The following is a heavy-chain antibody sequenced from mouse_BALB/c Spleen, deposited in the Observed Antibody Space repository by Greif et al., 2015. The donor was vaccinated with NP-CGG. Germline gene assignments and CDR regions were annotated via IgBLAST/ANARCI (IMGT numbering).Heavy chain of an antibody. V-gene: IGHV1-80*01. Sequence: VQLQQSGAELVRPGSSVKISCKASGYAFSSYWMNWVKQRPGQGLEWIGQIYPGDGDTNYNGKFKGKATLTADKSSSTAYMQLSSLTSEDSAVYFCAIGYDYDGYAMDYWGQGTSVTVSS. J-gene: IGHJ4*01. CDR1: GYAFSSYW. CDR2: IYPGDGDT. D-gene: IGHD2-4*01. CDR3: AIGYDYDGYAMDY.